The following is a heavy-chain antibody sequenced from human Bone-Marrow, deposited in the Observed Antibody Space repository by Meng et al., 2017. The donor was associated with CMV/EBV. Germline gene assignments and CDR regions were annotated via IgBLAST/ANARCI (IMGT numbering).Heavy chain of an antibody. Sequence: ASVKVSCKASGYTFTSYDINWVRQATGQGLEWMGWMNPNSGNTGYAQKFQGRVTMTRNTSISTAYMELSSLRSEDTAVYYCARAPLYSSGWPLDYWGQGTLVTVSS. CDR2: MNPNSGNT. CDR1: GYTFTSYD. J-gene: IGHJ4*02. CDR3: ARAPLYSSGWPLDY. V-gene: IGHV1-8*01. D-gene: IGHD6-19*01.